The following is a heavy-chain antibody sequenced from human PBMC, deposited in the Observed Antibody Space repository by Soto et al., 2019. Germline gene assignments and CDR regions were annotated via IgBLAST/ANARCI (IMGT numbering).Heavy chain of an antibody. CDR3: ARDRRGYYDSSAPFSRHHYYGMDV. D-gene: IGHD3-22*01. V-gene: IGHV1-69*06. CDR1: GGTFSSYA. CDR2: IIPIFGTA. Sequence: QVQLVQSGAEVKKPGSSVKVSCKASGGTFSSYAISWVRQAPGQGLEWMGGIIPIFGTANYAQKFQGRVTITADKSTSTAYMEPSSLRSEDTAVYYCARDRRGYYDSSAPFSRHHYYGMDVWGQGTTVTVSS. J-gene: IGHJ6*02.